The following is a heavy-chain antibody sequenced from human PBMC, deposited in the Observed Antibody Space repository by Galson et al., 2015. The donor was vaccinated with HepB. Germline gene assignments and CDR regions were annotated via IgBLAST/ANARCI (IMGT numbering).Heavy chain of an antibody. CDR3: AKDGHYYKNGYFDY. J-gene: IGHJ4*02. Sequence: SVTRSCKSSWTTYSSYAMHSVRQAPDKGLEWVAVISYDGSNKYYADSVKGGFTMPRDNSKNTLYLQMNSLRAEDTAVYYCAKDGHYYKNGYFDYWGQGTLVTVSS. CDR1: WTTYSSYA. D-gene: IGHD3-22*01. V-gene: IGHV3-30*18. CDR2: ISYDGSNK.